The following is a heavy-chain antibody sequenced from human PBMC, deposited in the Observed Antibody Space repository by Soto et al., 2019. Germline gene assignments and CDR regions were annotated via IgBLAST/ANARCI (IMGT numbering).Heavy chain of an antibody. V-gene: IGHV3-53*04. CDR2: IYSGGST. CDR3: ARVRSRCSGGSCYPNGFDI. Sequence: PGGSLRLSCAASGFTVGSNYMSWVRQAPGKGLEWVSVIYSGGSTYYADSVKGRFTISRHNSKNTLYLQMNSLRVEVTAVYYCARVRSRCSGGSCYPNGFDIWGQGTMVTVSS. CDR1: GFTVGSNY. J-gene: IGHJ3*02. D-gene: IGHD2-15*01.